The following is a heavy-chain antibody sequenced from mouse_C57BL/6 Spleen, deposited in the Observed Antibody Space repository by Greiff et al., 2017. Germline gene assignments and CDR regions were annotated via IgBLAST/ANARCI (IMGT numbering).Heavy chain of an antibody. CDR2: ISSGSSTI. D-gene: IGHD2-14*01. V-gene: IGHV5-17*01. CDR1: GFTFSDYG. Sequence: EVQGVESGGGLVKPGGSLKLSCAASGFTFSDYGMHWVRQAPEKGLEWVAYISSGSSTIYYADTVKGRFTIAGDNAKNTLFLQMTSLKSEDTAMYYCARQVLDAMDYWGQGTSVTVSS. CDR3: ARQVLDAMDY. J-gene: IGHJ4*01.